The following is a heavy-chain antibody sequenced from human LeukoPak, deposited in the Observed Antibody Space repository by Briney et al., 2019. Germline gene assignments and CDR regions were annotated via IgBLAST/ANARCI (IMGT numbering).Heavy chain of an antibody. CDR2: IIPIFGTA. D-gene: IGHD2-2*01. J-gene: IGHJ6*03. Sequence: SVKVSCKVSGGTFSSYAISWVRQAPGQGLEWMGGIIPIFGTANYAQKFQGRVTITADESTSTAYMELSSPRSEDTAVYYCARAEVVPAVRYYYYYMDVWGKGTTVTVSS. CDR1: GGTFSSYA. CDR3: ARAEVVPAVRYYYYYMDV. V-gene: IGHV1-69*13.